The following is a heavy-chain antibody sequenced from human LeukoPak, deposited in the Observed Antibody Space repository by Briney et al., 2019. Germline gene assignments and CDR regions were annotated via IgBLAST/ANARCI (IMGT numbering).Heavy chain of an antibody. J-gene: IGHJ4*02. CDR3: ARGAYSSSSQEPGDLAY. CDR2: INPNSGGT. D-gene: IGHD6-6*01. Sequence: ASVKVSCKASGYTFTGYYMHWVRQAPGQGLEWMGQINPNSGGTNYAQKFQGRVTMTRDTSISTAYMELSRLRSDDTAVYYCARGAYSSSSQEPGDLAYWGQGTLVTVSS. CDR1: GYTFTGYY. V-gene: IGHV1-2*06.